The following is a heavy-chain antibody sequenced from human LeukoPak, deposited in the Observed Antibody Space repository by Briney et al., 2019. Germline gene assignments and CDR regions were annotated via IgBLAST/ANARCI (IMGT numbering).Heavy chain of an antibody. CDR3: ARGVWSSHNKEYFVDY. V-gene: IGHV1-3*01. J-gene: IGHJ4*02. CDR2: INAGNGKT. CDR1: GFTFSHHA. Sequence: GASVKVSCKASGFTFSHHAMNWVRQAPGQMLEWMGWINAGNGKTKYSQKFQDRVTITRDTSASTTYMELNSLRSEDTAIYYCARGVWSSHNKEYFVDYWGQGTLVTVSS. D-gene: IGHD6-19*01.